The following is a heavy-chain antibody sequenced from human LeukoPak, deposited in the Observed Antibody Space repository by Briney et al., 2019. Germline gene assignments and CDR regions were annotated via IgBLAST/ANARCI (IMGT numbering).Heavy chain of an antibody. CDR3: ARQPKIAVARAFLDY. J-gene: IGHJ4*02. CDR1: GYSISSGYY. V-gene: IGHV4-38-2*01. Sequence: ASETLSLTYAVSGYSISSGYYWGWIRQPPGKGLEWIGSIYHSGSTYYNPSLKSRVTISVDASKNQFSLKLSSVTAADTAVYYCARQPKIAVARAFLDYWGQGTLVTVSS. CDR2: IYHSGST. D-gene: IGHD6-19*01.